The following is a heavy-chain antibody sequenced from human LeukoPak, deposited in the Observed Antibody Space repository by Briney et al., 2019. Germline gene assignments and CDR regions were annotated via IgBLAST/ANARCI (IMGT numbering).Heavy chain of an antibody. CDR1: GFTFTSSA. CDR3: AAHSRIQLDY. Sequence: SVKVSCKASGFTFTSSAVQWVRQARGRRLEWIGWIVVGSGNTNYAQMFQGRVTITRDMSTSTAYMELSSLRSEDTAVYYCAAHSRIQLDYWGQGTLVTVSS. J-gene: IGHJ4*02. D-gene: IGHD5-18*01. CDR2: IVVGSGNT. V-gene: IGHV1-58*01.